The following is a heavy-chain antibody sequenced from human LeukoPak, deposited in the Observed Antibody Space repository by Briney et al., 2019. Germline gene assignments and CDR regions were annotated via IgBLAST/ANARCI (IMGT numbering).Heavy chain of an antibody. D-gene: IGHD6-13*01. Sequence: SGGSLRLSCAASGFTFSSYGMSWVRQAPGKGLEWGSAVTSSGGSTYYADSVKGRFTISRDNSKNTVHLQMNSLRAEDTAVYYCAKEVWAAAGHIDYWGQGTLVTVSS. CDR2: VTSSGGST. J-gene: IGHJ4*02. V-gene: IGHV3-23*01. CDR1: GFTFSSYG. CDR3: AKEVWAAAGHIDY.